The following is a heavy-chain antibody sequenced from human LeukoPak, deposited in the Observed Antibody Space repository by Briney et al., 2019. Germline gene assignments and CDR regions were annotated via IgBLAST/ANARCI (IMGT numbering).Heavy chain of an antibody. CDR1: GFTFSSYA. CDR3: AREGLNHDYGDYDRDY. V-gene: IGHV4-39*07. CDR2: IYYSGST. D-gene: IGHD4-17*01. J-gene: IGHJ4*02. Sequence: PGGSLRLSCAASGFTFSSYAMTWVRQPPGKGLEWIGSIYYSGSTYYNPSLKSRVTISVDTSKNQFSLKLSSVTAADTAVYYCAREGLNHDYGDYDRDYWGQGTLVTVSS.